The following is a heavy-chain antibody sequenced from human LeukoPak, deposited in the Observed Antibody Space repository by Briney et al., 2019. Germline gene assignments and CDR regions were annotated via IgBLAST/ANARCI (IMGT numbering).Heavy chain of an antibody. J-gene: IGHJ4*02. CDR2: ISGSGGST. D-gene: IGHD6-13*01. CDR1: RFTFSSYD. Sequence: GRSLRLSCAASRFTFSSYDLSWVRQAPGMGRELVSAISGSGGSTYYADSVKGRFTISRDNSKNTLYLQMNSLRAEGTAVYYCARDGPAAGLYFDYWGQGTLVTVSS. V-gene: IGHV3-23*01. CDR3: ARDGPAAGLYFDY.